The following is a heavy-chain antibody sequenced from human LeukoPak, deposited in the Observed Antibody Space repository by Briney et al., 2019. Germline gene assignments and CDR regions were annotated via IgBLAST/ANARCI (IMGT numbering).Heavy chain of an antibody. CDR3: TTVTTLGPGGSFDY. J-gene: IGHJ4*02. CDR1: GFTFSGST. D-gene: IGHD4-17*01. V-gene: IGHV3-73*01. Sequence: GGSLRLSCAASGFTFSGSTMHWVRQASGKGLEWVGRIRSKANSYATAYAASLKGRFTISRDDSKNTAYLQMNSLKTEDTAVYYCTTVTTLGPGGSFDYWGQGNLVTVSS. CDR2: IRSKANSYAT.